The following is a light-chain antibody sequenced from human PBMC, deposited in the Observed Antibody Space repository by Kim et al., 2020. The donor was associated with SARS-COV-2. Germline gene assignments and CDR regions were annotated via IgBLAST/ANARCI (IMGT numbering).Light chain of an antibody. V-gene: IGLV2-14*03. CDR2: DVN. CDR1: SSEIGGYNY. Sequence: SITISCTGTSSEIGGYNYVSWYQQHPGKAPKLMIHDVNYRPSGISTRFSGSKSGNTASLTISGLQAEDEADYYCSSFTSSNTLEVVFGGGTQLTVL. CDR3: SSFTSSNTLEVV. J-gene: IGLJ2*01.